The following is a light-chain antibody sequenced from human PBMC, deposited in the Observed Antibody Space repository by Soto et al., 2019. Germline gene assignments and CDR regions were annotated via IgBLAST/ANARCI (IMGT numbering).Light chain of an antibody. Sequence: EILLTQSPSSLSLSPGERATLSCRASQSVSSSYLAWYQQKPGQAPRLLIYGASSRATGIPDRFSGSGSGTDFALTSSRLEHEDFAVYYCQQYGSSPQTFGQGTKVDIK. CDR1: QSVSSSY. CDR2: GAS. V-gene: IGKV3-20*01. CDR3: QQYGSSPQT. J-gene: IGKJ1*01.